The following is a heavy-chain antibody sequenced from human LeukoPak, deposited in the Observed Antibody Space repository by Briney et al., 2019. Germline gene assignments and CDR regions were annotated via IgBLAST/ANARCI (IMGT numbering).Heavy chain of an antibody. Sequence: GSLRLSCAASGFTFSSYAMCWVRQAPGKGLEWVSGLNGGGGDTYYADSVKGRFTISRDNSKNTLYLQMNSLRAEDTAVYYCAKVWLGGDTFDIWGQGTMVSVSS. D-gene: IGHD3-22*01. V-gene: IGHV3-23*01. CDR1: GFTFSSYA. CDR3: AKVWLGGDTFDI. J-gene: IGHJ3*02. CDR2: LNGGGGDT.